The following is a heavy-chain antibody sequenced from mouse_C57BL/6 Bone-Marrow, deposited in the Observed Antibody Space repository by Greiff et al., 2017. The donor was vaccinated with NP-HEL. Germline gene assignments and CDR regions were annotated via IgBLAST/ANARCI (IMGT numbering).Heavy chain of an antibody. CDR3: ARGDGSSYAIDY. Sequence: EVKLMESGGGLVKPGGSLKLSCAASGFTFSSYAMPWVRQTPEKRLEWVATISDGGSYTYYPDNVKGRFTISRDNAKNNLYLQMSHLKSEDTAMYYCARGDGSSYAIDYGDQGTSVTVSS. V-gene: IGHV5-4*03. J-gene: IGHJ4*01. CDR2: ISDGGSYT. D-gene: IGHD1-1*01. CDR1: GFTFSSYA.